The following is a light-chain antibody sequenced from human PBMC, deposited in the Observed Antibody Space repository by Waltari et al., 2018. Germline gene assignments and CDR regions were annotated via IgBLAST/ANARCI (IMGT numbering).Light chain of an antibody. CDR1: QCIRRH. V-gene: IGKV3-15*01. Sequence: EIVMTQSPATLSVTPGERATLTCRASQCIRRHLAWDKQKPGQAPRLLIYGASTGATDVPARFSGSGSGTEFTLTISSLQSEDFAVYYCQQYNEWPPLTFGGGTKVEIK. J-gene: IGKJ4*01. CDR3: QQYNEWPPLT. CDR2: GAS.